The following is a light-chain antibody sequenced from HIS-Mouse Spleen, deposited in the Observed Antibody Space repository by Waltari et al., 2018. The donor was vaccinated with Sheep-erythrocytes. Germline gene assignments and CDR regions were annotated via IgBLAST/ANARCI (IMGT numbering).Light chain of an antibody. CDR3: SSYAGSNNWV. V-gene: IGLV2-8*01. CDR1: SSDVGGYNY. CDR2: AVS. J-gene: IGLJ3*02. Sequence: QSALTQPPSASGSPGPSVTISCPATSSDVGGYNYVAWYQQHPGQAPKLMIYAVSRRPSGVPDRFSGSKSGNTASLTVSGLQAEDEADYYCSSYAGSNNWVFGGGTKLTVL.